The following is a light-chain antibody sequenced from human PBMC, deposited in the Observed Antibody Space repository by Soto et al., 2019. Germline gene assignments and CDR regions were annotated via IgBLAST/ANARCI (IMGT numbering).Light chain of an antibody. CDR2: GAS. J-gene: IGKJ4*01. CDR3: QQYNNWPLT. V-gene: IGKV3D-15*01. Sequence: EIVMTQSPVTLPVSRGERATLSCRASQSVSDNLAWYQQKPGQAPRLLFYGASTRATDIPVRFSGSGSGTEFTLTISSLQSEDFAVYYCQQYNNWPLTFGGGTKVDIK. CDR1: QSVSDN.